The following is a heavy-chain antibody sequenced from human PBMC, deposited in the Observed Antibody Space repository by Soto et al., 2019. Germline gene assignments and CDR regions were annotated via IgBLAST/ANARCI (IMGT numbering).Heavy chain of an antibody. CDR1: GFTFTSYG. CDR3: AKGYYDILTGFYLIDN. Sequence: QVQLVESGGGVVQPGRSLRLSCAASGFTFTSYGMHWVRQAPGKGLEWVAVISYDGSNKYYGDSVKGRFTVSRDNSKNTLYLQMNSLRAEDTAVYYCAKGYYDILTGFYLIDNWGQGTLVTVSS. J-gene: IGHJ4*02. CDR2: ISYDGSNK. D-gene: IGHD3-9*01. V-gene: IGHV3-30*18.